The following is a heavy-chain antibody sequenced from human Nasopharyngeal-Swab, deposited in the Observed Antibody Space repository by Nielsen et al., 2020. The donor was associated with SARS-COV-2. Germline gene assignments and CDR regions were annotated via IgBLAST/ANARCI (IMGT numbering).Heavy chain of an antibody. V-gene: IGHV3-11*04. Sequence: GESPKISCAASGFTFSDYYMSWIRQAPGKGVEWVSYISSSGSTIYYADSVKGRFTISRDNAKNSLYLQMNSLRHEDTAVYYCAREGGDYDILTGHSDDAFDIWGQGTMVTVSS. CDR2: ISSSGSTI. D-gene: IGHD3-9*01. CDR3: AREGGDYDILTGHSDDAFDI. CDR1: GFTFSDYY. J-gene: IGHJ3*02.